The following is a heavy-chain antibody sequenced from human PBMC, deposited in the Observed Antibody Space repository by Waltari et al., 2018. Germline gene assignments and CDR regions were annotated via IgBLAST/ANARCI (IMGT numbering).Heavy chain of an antibody. CDR1: GYSHSRGYY. D-gene: IGHD3-16*01. V-gene: IGHV4-38-2*01. Sequence: QVQLQESGPGLVKPSETLSLTCAVSGYSHSRGYYRGGIRQPPGKGLEWIGSFYHSGSTYYNPSLESRVTISVDTSKNQFALKLSSVTAADTAVYYCARRMGRYFDYWGQGTLVTVSS. CDR2: FYHSGST. CDR3: ARRMGRYFDY. J-gene: IGHJ4*02.